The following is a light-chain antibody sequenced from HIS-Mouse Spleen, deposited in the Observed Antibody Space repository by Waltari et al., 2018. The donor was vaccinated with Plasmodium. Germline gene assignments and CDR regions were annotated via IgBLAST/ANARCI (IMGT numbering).Light chain of an antibody. CDR2: EGS. CDR1: SSDVGSYTL. J-gene: IGLJ3*02. CDR3: CSYAGSSTNWV. Sequence: QSALPQPASVSGSPGQSIPISCTATSSDVGSYTLVPWYQPHPGKAPKLMIYEGSKRPSGVSNRFSGSKSGNTASLTISGLQAEDEADYYCCSYAGSSTNWVFGGGTKLTVL. V-gene: IGLV2-23*01.